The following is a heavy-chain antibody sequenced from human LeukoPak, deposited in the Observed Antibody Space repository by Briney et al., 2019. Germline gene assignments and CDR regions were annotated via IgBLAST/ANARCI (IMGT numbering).Heavy chain of an antibody. D-gene: IGHD1-14*01. CDR3: ARSLKPTKYYYYGMDV. CDR2: IYSGGST. V-gene: IGHV3-66*01. CDR1: GFTVSSNY. Sequence: GGSLRLSCAASGFTVSSNYMSWVRQAPGKGLEWASVIYSGGSTYYADSVKGRFTISRDNSKNTLYLQMNSLRAEDTAVYYCARSLKPTKYYYYGMDVWGQGTTVTVSS. J-gene: IGHJ6*02.